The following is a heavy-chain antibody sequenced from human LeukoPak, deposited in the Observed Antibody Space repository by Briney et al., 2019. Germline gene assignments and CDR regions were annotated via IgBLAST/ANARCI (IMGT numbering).Heavy chain of an antibody. Sequence: GGSLRLSCAASGFTFSSYSMNWVRQAPGKGLEWVSSISSSSSYIYYADSVKGRFTISRDNAKNSLYLQMNGLRAEDTAVYYCARDFSSSGDYPSWGQGTLVTVSS. D-gene: IGHD4-17*01. V-gene: IGHV3-21*01. J-gene: IGHJ4*02. CDR1: GFTFSSYS. CDR2: ISSSSSYI. CDR3: ARDFSSSGDYPS.